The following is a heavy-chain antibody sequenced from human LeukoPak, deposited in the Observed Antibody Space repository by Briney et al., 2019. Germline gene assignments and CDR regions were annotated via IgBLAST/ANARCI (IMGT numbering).Heavy chain of an antibody. D-gene: IGHD6-13*01. CDR2: ISSSGSTI. J-gene: IGHJ4*02. Sequence: GGSLRLSCAASGFTFSSYSMNWVRQAPGKGLEWVSYISSSGSTIYYADSVKGRITISRDNAKNSLYLQMNSLRDEDTAVYYCAVLYGSRTKIDYWGQGTLVTVSS. CDR1: GFTFSSYS. V-gene: IGHV3-48*02. CDR3: AVLYGSRTKIDY.